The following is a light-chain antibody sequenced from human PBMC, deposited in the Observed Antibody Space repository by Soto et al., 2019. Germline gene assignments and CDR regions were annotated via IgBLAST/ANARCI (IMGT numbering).Light chain of an antibody. CDR3: QQYNSYPWT. V-gene: IGKV1-5*01. CDR2: DDS. J-gene: IGKJ1*01. Sequence: DLQMTQSPSTLSASLGDRVTITCRARQSISKWLAWYQQKPGKAPKLLIYDDSSLESGVPSRLSGSASGTEFTLTISSLQPGDFSTYYCQQYNSYPWTCGQGTKVDIK. CDR1: QSISKW.